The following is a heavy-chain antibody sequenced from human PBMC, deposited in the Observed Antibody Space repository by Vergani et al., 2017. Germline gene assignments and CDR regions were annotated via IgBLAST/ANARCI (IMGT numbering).Heavy chain of an antibody. Sequence: EVQLLESGGGLVQPGGSLRLSCAASGFTFSSYAMSWVRQAPGKGLEWVSAISGSGGSTYYADSVKGRFTISRDNAKNSLYLQMNSLRAEDTAVYYCARDDDGSGSYSWFDPWGQGTLVTVSS. D-gene: IGHD3-10*01. J-gene: IGHJ5*02. CDR2: ISGSGGST. CDR1: GFTFSSYA. CDR3: ARDDDGSGSYSWFDP. V-gene: IGHV3-23*01.